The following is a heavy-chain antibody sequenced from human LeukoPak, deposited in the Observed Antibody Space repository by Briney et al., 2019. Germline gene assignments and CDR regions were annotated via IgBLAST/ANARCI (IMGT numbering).Heavy chain of an antibody. Sequence: ASVKVSCEASGYTFTGYYMHWVRQAPGQGLEWMGWINPNSGGTNYAQKFQGRVTMTRDTSISTAYMELSRLRSDDTAVYYCARSLSLQLVRVIVYWGQGTLVTVSS. CDR2: INPNSGGT. CDR1: GYTFTGYY. J-gene: IGHJ4*02. CDR3: ARSLSLQLVRVIVY. V-gene: IGHV1-2*02. D-gene: IGHD6-13*01.